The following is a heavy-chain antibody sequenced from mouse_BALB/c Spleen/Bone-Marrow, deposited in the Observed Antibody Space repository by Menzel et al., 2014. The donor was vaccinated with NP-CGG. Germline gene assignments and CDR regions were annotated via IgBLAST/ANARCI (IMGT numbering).Heavy chain of an antibody. CDR3: ARGDGNYPFYVMDY. CDR1: GYAFSSYW. CDR2: IYPGDGDT. V-gene: IGHV1-80*01. D-gene: IGHD2-1*01. Sequence: LVESGAELVRPGSSVKISCKASGYAFSSYWTNWVKQRPGQGLEWIGQIYPGDGDTNYNGKFKGKATLTADKSSSTAYMQLSSLTSEDSAVCFCARGDGNYPFYVMDYWGQGTSVTVSS. J-gene: IGHJ4*01.